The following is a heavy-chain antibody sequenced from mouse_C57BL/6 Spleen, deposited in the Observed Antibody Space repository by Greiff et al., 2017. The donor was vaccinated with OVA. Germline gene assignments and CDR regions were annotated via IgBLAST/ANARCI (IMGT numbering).Heavy chain of an antibody. CDR1: GYTFTSYW. CDR3: ARREPWFAY. J-gene: IGHJ3*01. V-gene: IGHV1-69*01. CDR2: IDPSDSYT. Sequence: VQLQQPGAELVMPGASVKLSCKASGYTFTSYWMHWVKQRPGQGLEWIGEIDPSDSYTNYNQKFKGKSTLTVDKSSSTAYMQLSSLTSEDSAVYYGARREPWFAYWGQGTLVTVSA.